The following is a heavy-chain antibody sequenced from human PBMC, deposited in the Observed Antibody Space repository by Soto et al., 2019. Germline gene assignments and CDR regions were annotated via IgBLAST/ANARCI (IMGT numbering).Heavy chain of an antibody. V-gene: IGHV3-53*01. CDR1: GFTVSDSY. CDR2: LYSGGRI. Sequence: EAQLVESGGGLIQPGGSLRLSCAASGFTVSDSYITWVRQAPGKGLEWVSLLYSGGRIYYADSVKGRFTISRDTSKTTLYLQMNSLRTEDTAVYYCARSDRDYAYALNVWGQGTTVTVSS. J-gene: IGHJ6*02. CDR3: ARSDRDYAYALNV. D-gene: IGHD3-16*01.